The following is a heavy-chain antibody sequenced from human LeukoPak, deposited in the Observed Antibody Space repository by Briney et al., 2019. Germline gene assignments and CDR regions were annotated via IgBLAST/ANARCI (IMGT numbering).Heavy chain of an antibody. CDR1: GYTFTSYG. V-gene: IGHV1-18*01. D-gene: IGHD1-20*01. CDR3: AGGLGDRKGITGTLNY. Sequence: ASVNVSCKASGYTFTSYGISWVRQAPGQGLEWMGWISAYNGNTNYAQKLQGRVTMTTDTSTSTVYMELRSLRSDDTAVYYCAGGLGDRKGITGTLNYWGQGTLVTVSS. J-gene: IGHJ4*02. CDR2: ISAYNGNT.